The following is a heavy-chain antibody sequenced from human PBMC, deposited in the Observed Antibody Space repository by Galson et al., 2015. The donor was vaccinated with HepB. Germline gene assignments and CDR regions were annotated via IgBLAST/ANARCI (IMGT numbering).Heavy chain of an antibody. D-gene: IGHD3-10*01. Sequence: SLRLSCATSGFTFSSYGMHWVRQAPGKGLEWVAVISYDGSNKYYADSVKGRFTISRDNSKNTLYLQMNSLRAEDTAVYYCARDRVWFGELVGILDYWGQGTLVTVSS. V-gene: IGHV3-30*03. CDR1: GFTFSSYG. J-gene: IGHJ4*02. CDR2: ISYDGSNK. CDR3: ARDRVWFGELVGILDY.